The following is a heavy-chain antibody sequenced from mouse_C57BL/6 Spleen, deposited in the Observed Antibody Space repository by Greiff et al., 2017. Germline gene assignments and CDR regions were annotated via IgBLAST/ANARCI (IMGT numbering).Heavy chain of an antibody. CDR2: IYPGDGDT. CDR3: ARLDDGNYQGAY. V-gene: IGHV1-82*01. D-gene: IGHD2-1*01. CDR1: GYAFSSSW. J-gene: IGHJ3*01. Sequence: QVQLKESGPELVKPGASVKISCKASGYAFSSSWMNWVKQRPGKGLEWIGRIYPGDGDTNYNGKFKGKATLTADKSSSTAYMQLSSLTSEDSAVYFCARLDDGNYQGAYWGQGTLVTVAA.